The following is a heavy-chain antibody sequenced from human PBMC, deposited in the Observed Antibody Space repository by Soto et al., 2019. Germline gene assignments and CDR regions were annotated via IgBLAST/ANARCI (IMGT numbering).Heavy chain of an antibody. J-gene: IGHJ4*02. CDR2: ISWNSGSI. CDR1: GFTFDDYA. Sequence: GGSLRLSCAASGFTFDDYAMHWVRQAPGKGLEWVSGISWNSGSIGYADSVKGRFTISRDNAKNSLYLQMNSLRAEDTALYYCAKDRGSSRSGYYFDYWGQGTLVTVSS. D-gene: IGHD6-6*01. CDR3: AKDRGSSRSGYYFDY. V-gene: IGHV3-9*01.